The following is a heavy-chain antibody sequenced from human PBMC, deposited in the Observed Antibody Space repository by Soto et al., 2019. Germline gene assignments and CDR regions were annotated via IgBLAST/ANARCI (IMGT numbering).Heavy chain of an antibody. CDR3: ASQIFSHDWMGVGYAFDI. J-gene: IGHJ3*02. CDR1: GCSISSYY. Sequence: PSETLSLTCTVSGCSISSYYGSWIRQPPGKGLEWIGYIYYSGSTNYNPSLKSRVTISVDTSKNQFSLKLSSVTAADTAVYYCASQIFSHDWMGVGYAFDIWGQGTMVTVSS. CDR2: IYYSGST. V-gene: IGHV4-59*08. D-gene: IGHD2-15*01.